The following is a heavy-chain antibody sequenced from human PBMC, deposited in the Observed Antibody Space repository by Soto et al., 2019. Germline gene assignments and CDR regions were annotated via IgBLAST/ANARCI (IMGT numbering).Heavy chain of an antibody. CDR3: ARGHTPRGYGSRRQAFDI. V-gene: IGHV1-2*02. CDR1: GYTFTRDY. CDR2: INPNSGGT. J-gene: IGHJ3*02. Sequence: AVKVCCKASGYTFTRDYMHWVRQAPGQGLEWMGWINPNSGGTNYAQKFQGRVTMTRDTSISTAYMELSRLRSDDTAVYYCARGHTPRGYGSRRQAFDIWG. D-gene: IGHD2-15*01.